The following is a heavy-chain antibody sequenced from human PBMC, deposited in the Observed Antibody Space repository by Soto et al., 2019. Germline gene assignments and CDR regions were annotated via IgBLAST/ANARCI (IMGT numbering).Heavy chain of an antibody. CDR1: GGTFSSYA. CDR2: IIPIFGTA. V-gene: IGHV1-69*13. D-gene: IGHD2-2*02. J-gene: IGHJ6*02. CDR3: ARAAGTQDIVVVPAAIVGGAYYYYGMDV. Sequence: RASVKVSCKASGGTFSSYAISWVRQAPGQGLEWMGGIIPIFGTANYAQKFQGRVTITADESTSTAYMELSSLRSEDTAVYYCARAAGTQDIVVVPAAIVGGAYYYYGMDVWGQGTTVTVSS.